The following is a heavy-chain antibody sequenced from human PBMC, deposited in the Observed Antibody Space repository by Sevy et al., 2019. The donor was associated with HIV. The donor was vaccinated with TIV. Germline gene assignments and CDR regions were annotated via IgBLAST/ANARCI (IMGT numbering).Heavy chain of an antibody. CDR1: GFTFSSYS. V-gene: IGHV3-48*02. J-gene: IGHJ4*02. Sequence: GGSLRLSCAASGFTFSSYSMNWVRQAPGKGLEWVSYISSSSSTIYYADSVKGRFTISRDNAKNSLYLQMNSLRDEDMAVYYCARDLLWFGELLARDYWGQGTLVTVSS. D-gene: IGHD3-10*01. CDR3: ARDLLWFGELLARDY. CDR2: ISSSSSTI.